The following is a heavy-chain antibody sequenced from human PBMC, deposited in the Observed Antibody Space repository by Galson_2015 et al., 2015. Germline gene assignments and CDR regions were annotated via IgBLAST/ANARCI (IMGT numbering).Heavy chain of an antibody. CDR2: IKQDGSEK. D-gene: IGHD3-9*01. V-gene: IGHV3-7*01. CDR1: GFTFSSYW. J-gene: IGHJ4*02. CDR3: ARDGRRVLRYFDWLLY. Sequence: SLRLSCAASGFTFSSYWMSWVRQAPGKGLEWVANIKQDGSEKYYVDSVKGRFTISRDDAKNSLYLQINSLRAEDTAVYYCARDGRRVLRYFDWLLYWGQGTLVTVSS.